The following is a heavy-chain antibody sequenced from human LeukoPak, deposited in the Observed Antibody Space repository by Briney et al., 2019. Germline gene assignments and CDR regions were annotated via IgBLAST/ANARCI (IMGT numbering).Heavy chain of an antibody. J-gene: IGHJ4*02. CDR3: ARDHNGPYTFDY. D-gene: IGHD2-2*02. CDR1: GFTFSSYE. V-gene: IGHV3-48*03. CDR2: ISSSGSSI. Sequence: GRSLRLSCAASGFTFSSYEMNWVRQAPGKGLEWVSYISSSGSSIYYADSVKGRFTISRDNAKNSLSLQMNSLRVEDTAVYYCARDHNGPYTFDYWGQGTLVTVSS.